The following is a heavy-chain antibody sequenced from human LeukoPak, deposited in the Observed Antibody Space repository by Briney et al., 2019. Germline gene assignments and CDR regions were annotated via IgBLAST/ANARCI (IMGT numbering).Heavy chain of an antibody. CDR2: IDPSDSYT. Sequence: GESLRISFKGSGYRFTSYWISWGRQMPGKGLEWMGMIDPSDSYTNYRPSFQGHVTISADKSISTAYLQWSSLKASDTAIYYCARTDAGTIDWGQGTLVTVSS. CDR1: GYRFTSYW. D-gene: IGHD1-1*01. J-gene: IGHJ4*02. CDR3: ARTDAGTID. V-gene: IGHV5-10-1*01.